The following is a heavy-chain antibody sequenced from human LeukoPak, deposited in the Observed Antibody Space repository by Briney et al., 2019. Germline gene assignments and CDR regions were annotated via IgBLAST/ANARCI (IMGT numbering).Heavy chain of an antibody. V-gene: IGHV3-30-3*01. D-gene: IGHD3-9*01. CDR1: GFTFSDYA. CDR2: ISYDGSDK. Sequence: GRSLRLSCAASGFTFSDYAMHWVRQAPGKGLDWVALISYDGSDKYYADSVKGRFTISRDNSKNTLYLQMNSLRAEDTAVYYCTKERRRDDILTGSFSDWGQGILVTVSS. CDR3: TKERRRDDILTGSFSD. J-gene: IGHJ4*02.